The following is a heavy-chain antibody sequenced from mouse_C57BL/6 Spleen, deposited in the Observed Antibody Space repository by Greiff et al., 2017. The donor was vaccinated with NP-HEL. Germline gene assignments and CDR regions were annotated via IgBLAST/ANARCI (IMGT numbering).Heavy chain of an antibody. J-gene: IGHJ3*01. V-gene: IGHV1-55*01. CDR1: GYTFTSYW. Sequence: VQLQQPGAELVKPGASVKMSCKASGYTFTSYWITWVKQRPGQGLEWIGDIYPGSGSTNYNEKFQSKATLTADTSSSTAYMQLSSLTSEDAAVDYCARGTRVVAKDWFAYWGQGTLVTVSA. CDR3: ARGTRVVAKDWFAY. D-gene: IGHD1-1*01. CDR2: IYPGSGST.